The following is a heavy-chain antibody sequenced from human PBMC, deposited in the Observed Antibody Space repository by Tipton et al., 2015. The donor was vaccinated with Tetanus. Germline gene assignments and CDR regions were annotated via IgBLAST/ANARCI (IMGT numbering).Heavy chain of an antibody. CDR1: GYTFTGYY. D-gene: IGHD3-22*01. CDR2: ISAYNGNT. Sequence: QLEQSGAEVKKPGASVKVSCKASGYTFTGYYMHWVRQAPGQGLEWMGWISAYNGNTNYAQKLQGRVTMTTDTSTSTAYMELRSLRSDDTAVYYCARDSSGYFGEGNYYYGMDVWGQGTTVTVSS. V-gene: IGHV1-18*04. CDR3: ARDSSGYFGEGNYYYGMDV. J-gene: IGHJ6*02.